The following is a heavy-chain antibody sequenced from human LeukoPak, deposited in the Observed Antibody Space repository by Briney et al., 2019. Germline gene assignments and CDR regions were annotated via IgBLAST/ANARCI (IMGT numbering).Heavy chain of an antibody. CDR2: ISYDGSNK. D-gene: IGHD6-19*01. Sequence: GSLRLSSAASGFTFSSYAMHWVRQAPGKGLEWVAVISYDGSNKYYADSVKGRFTISRDNSKNTLYLQMNSLRAEDTAVYYCARGAFNQWLDRGLYHSYYGMDVWGQGTTVTVSS. CDR3: ARGAFNQWLDRGLYHSYYGMDV. V-gene: IGHV3-30-3*01. CDR1: GFTFSSYA. J-gene: IGHJ6*02.